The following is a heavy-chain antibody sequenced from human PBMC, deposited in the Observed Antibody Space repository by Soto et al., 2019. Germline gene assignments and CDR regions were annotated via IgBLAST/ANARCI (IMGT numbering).Heavy chain of an antibody. V-gene: IGHV3-7*01. Sequence: EVQLVESGGGLVQPGGSLRLSCVASGFTFSTYWMSWVRLAPGTGLEWVATIQKDGNEKHYVDSVKGRFASTRDNAENSLYLQMSGLRPDDTAVYYCVRGCGRHICPYYLDVWGEGTAVTVSS. J-gene: IGHJ6*03. CDR1: GFTFSTYW. CDR3: VRGCGRHICPYYLDV. D-gene: IGHD2-15*01. CDR2: IQKDGNEK.